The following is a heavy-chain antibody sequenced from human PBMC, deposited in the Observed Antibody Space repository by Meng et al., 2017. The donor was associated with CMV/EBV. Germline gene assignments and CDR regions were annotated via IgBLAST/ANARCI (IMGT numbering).Heavy chain of an antibody. CDR1: GFTFSSYW. J-gene: IGHJ3*02. D-gene: IGHD3-9*01. CDR2: IKQDGSEK. Sequence: GESLKISCAASGFTFSSYWMSWVRQAPGKGLEWVANIKQDGSEKYYVDPVKGRFTISRDNAKNSLYLQMNSLRAEDTAVYYCARDSQYYDILTGYSRFYAFDIWGQGTMVTVSS. CDR3: ARDSQYYDILTGYSRFYAFDI. V-gene: IGHV3-7*01.